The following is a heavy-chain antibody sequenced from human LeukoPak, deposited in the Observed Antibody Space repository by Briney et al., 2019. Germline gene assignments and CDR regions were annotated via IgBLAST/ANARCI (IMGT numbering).Heavy chain of an antibody. J-gene: IGHJ4*02. CDR1: GGSISSGGYY. CDR3: ARYGRWDPRTYFDY. D-gene: IGHD1-26*01. CDR2: IYYSGST. Sequence: SETLSLTCTVSGGSISSGGYYWSWIRQHPGKGLEWFGHIYYSGSTYYNPSLKRRVTISVDTSNNQFPLKLTSVTAADTAVYYCARYGRWDPRTYFDYWGQGTLVTVSS. V-gene: IGHV4-31*03.